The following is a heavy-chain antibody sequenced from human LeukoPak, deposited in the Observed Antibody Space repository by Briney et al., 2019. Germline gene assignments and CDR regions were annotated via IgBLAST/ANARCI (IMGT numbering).Heavy chain of an antibody. CDR2: LSGNGVYT. Sequence: RGSPRLSSAPSGFTFTINGISWVRQAPGKGLEWVAALSGNGVYTYYADSVMGRFTISIVNSRNTLFLELNSLRAEETAVYYFAKFPQAAGDHYYIEVWGKGTTVTVSS. D-gene: IGHD2-21*02. J-gene: IGHJ6*03. CDR3: AKFPQAAGDHYYIEV. CDR1: GFTFTING. V-gene: IGHV3-23*01.